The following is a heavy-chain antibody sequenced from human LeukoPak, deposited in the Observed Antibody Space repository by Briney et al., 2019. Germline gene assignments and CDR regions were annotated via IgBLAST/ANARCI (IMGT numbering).Heavy chain of an antibody. Sequence: SETLSLTCTVSGGSISSYYWSWIRQPPGKGLEWIGSIYYSGSTYYNPSLKSRVTISVDTSKNQFSLKLSSVTAADTAVYYCARLGVATGKGLYWGQGTLVTVSS. D-gene: IGHD5-12*01. CDR3: ARLGVATGKGLY. CDR2: IYYSGST. J-gene: IGHJ4*02. V-gene: IGHV4-39*01. CDR1: GGSISSYY.